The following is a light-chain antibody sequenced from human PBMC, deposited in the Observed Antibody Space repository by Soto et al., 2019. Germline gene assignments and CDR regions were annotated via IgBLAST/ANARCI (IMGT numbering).Light chain of an antibody. CDR3: QQYNSYRGT. J-gene: IGKJ1*01. CDR2: AAS. CDR1: QGIGND. Sequence: AIQLTQSPSSLSASVGDRVTTSCRASQGIGNDLAWYQQKPGKAPRLLIFAASNLQSGVPSRFSGSGSGTDFTLTISRLQPEDLATYYCQQYNSYRGTFGQGTKVDIK. V-gene: IGKV1-6*01.